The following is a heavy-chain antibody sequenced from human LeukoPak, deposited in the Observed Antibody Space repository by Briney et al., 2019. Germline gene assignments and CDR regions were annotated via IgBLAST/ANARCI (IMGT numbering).Heavy chain of an antibody. CDR1: RYTFTSYD. J-gene: IGHJ4*02. CDR3: ARLSQTPDYYSLGGYYYLGY. Sequence: ASVKVSCKASRYTFTSYDINWVREAAGHGLERMGWMNTNTGRTGYAQKFQGRITMTRDTSINTAYMELTNLRSEDTAIYYCARLSQTPDYYSLGGYYYLGYWGQGTPVTVSS. D-gene: IGHD3-10*01. CDR2: MNTNTGRT. V-gene: IGHV1-8*01.